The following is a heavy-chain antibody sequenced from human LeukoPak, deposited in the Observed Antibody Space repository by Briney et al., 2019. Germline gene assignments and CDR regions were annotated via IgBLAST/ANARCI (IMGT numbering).Heavy chain of an antibody. V-gene: IGHV3-30*02. CDR1: GFTFSSYG. J-gene: IGHJ4*02. CDR2: IRHDGTNK. CDR3: TKDLNRACSGDCPSDC. Sequence: GGSLRLSCAASGFTFSSYGMHWVRQAPGKGLEWVTFIRHDGTNKYYADSVKGRFTISRDNSKNTLYLQMSSLRVEDTALYYCTKDLNRACSGDCPSDCWGQGTLVTVSS. D-gene: IGHD2-21*01.